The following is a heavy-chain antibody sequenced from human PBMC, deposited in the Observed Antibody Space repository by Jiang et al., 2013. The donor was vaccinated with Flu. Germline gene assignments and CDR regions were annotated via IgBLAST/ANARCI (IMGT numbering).Heavy chain of an antibody. Sequence: IGYIYYSGSTNYNPSLKSRVTISVDTSKNQFSLKLSSVTAADTAVYYCARIVILSIDSIYYYYGMDVWGKGTTVTVSS. CDR2: IYYSGST. D-gene: IGHD3-16*02. J-gene: IGHJ6*04. V-gene: IGHV4-59*01. CDR3: ARIVILSIDSIYYYYGMDV.